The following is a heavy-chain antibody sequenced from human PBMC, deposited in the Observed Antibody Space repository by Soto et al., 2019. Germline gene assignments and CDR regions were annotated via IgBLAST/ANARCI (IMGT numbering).Heavy chain of an antibody. D-gene: IGHD5-12*01. V-gene: IGHV3-30-3*01. CDR1: GFTFSSYA. CDR2: ISYDGSNK. J-gene: IGHJ6*02. Sequence: QVQLVESGGGVVQPGRSLRLSCAASGFTFSSYAMHWVRQAPGKGLEWVAVISYDGSNKYYADSVKGRFTISRNNSKNTLYLQMTGLRAEDRVGYYCARDYYRFNSGYGFSMDVWGQGTTVTVSS. CDR3: ARDYYRFNSGYGFSMDV.